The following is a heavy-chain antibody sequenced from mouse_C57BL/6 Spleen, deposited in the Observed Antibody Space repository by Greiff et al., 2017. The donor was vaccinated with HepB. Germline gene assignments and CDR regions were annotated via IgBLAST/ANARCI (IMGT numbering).Heavy chain of an antibody. Sequence: DVQLQESGPGLVKPSQSLSLTCSVTGYSITSGYYWNWIRQFPGNKLEWMGYISYDGSNNYNPSLKNRISITRDTSKNQFFLKLNSVTTEDTATYYCARDRTTVVATRAMDYWGQGTSVTVSS. D-gene: IGHD1-1*01. CDR1: GYSITSGYY. V-gene: IGHV3-6*01. J-gene: IGHJ4*01. CDR2: ISYDGSN. CDR3: ARDRTTVVATRAMDY.